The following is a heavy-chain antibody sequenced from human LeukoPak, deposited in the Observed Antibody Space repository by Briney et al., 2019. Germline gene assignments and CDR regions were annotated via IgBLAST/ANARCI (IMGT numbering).Heavy chain of an antibody. Sequence: TGGSLRLSCEASGFTFSSYEMNWVRQAPGKGPEWVSYISTSGSTIFYADSVKGRFTISRDNAKNSLYLQMNSLSAEDTAVYYCARDVGYYYGSATTYDAFDFWGQGTMITVSS. D-gene: IGHD3-10*01. V-gene: IGHV3-48*03. CDR2: ISTSGSTI. J-gene: IGHJ3*01. CDR3: ARDVGYYYGSATTYDAFDF. CDR1: GFTFSSYE.